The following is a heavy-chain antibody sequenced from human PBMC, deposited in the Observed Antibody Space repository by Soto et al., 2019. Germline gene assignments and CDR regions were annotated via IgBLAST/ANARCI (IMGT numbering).Heavy chain of an antibody. J-gene: IGHJ6*02. V-gene: IGHV5-51*01. CDR3: ASAYDSSGYYRGIDYYGMDV. CDR2: IYPGDSDT. CDR1: GYSFTSYW. D-gene: IGHD3-22*01. Sequence: PGESLKISCKGSGYSFTSYWIGWVRQMPGKGLEWMGIIYPGDSDTRYSPSFQGQVTISADKSISTAYLQWSSLKASDTTMYYCASAYDSSGYYRGIDYYGMDVWGQGTTVTVSS.